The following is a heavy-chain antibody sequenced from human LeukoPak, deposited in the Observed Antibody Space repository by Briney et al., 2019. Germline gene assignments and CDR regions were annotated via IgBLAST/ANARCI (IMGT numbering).Heavy chain of an antibody. V-gene: IGHV4-30-4*01. J-gene: IGHJ6*03. Sequence: SETLSLTCTVSGGSISSGDYYWTWLRQPPGKGLEWIGYIYYSGSTYYNPSLKSRVTISVDTSKDQFSLKLSSVTAADTAVYYCAASSSNSVRHYYLDVWGKGTTVTVSS. CDR1: GGSISSGDYY. CDR3: AASSSNSVRHYYLDV. D-gene: IGHD6-19*01. CDR2: IYYSGST.